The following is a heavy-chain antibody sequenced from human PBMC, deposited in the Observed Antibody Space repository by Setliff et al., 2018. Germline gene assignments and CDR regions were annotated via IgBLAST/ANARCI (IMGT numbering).Heavy chain of an antibody. CDR2: IGVYSGNT. Sequence: ASVKVSCKASGYTFTESIVSWVRQAPGQGLEWLGWIGVYSGNTYTAQRFQGRVTMTTDTSTNMAYLELRGLRSDDTAVYYCLRLVRYCSRTSCQRTSGGEVWGQGTLVTSPQ. CDR1: GYTFTESI. D-gene: IGHD2-8*01. J-gene: IGHJ4*02. V-gene: IGHV1-18*01. CDR3: LRLVRYCSRTSCQRTSGGEV.